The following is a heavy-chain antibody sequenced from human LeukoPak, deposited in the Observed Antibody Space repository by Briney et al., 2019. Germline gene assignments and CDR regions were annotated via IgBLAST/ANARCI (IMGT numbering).Heavy chain of an antibody. Sequence: GASVKVSCKASGYTFTSYYIHWVRQAPGQGLEWMGIINPSGGSTSYAQEFQGRVTMTRDTSTSTVYMELSSLRSEDTAVYYCAQARGPGEMEYWGQGTLVTVSS. J-gene: IGHJ4*02. CDR3: AQARGPGEMEY. CDR1: GYTFTSYY. V-gene: IGHV1-46*01. D-gene: IGHD5-24*01. CDR2: INPSGGST.